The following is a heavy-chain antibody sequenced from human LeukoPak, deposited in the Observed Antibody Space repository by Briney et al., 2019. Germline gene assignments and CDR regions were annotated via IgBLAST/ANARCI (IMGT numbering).Heavy chain of an antibody. J-gene: IGHJ4*02. Sequence: KPSETLSLTCTISGGSISDYYWSWIRQPPGKGLEWVAYMSYNDGATYNPSLKSRVTISVDTSKNQFSLKLSSVTAADTAVYYCARPSFYGSGRDGFDYWGQGTLVTVSS. CDR2: MSYNDGA. V-gene: IGHV4-59*08. D-gene: IGHD3-10*01. CDR3: ARPSFYGSGRDGFDY. CDR1: GGSISDYY.